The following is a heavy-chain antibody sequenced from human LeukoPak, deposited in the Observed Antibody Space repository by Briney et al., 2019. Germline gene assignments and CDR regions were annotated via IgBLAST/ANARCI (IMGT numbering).Heavy chain of an antibody. CDR2: IYYSGST. D-gene: IGHD6-13*01. CDR1: GGSISSYY. V-gene: IGHV4-59*01. Sequence: SETPSLTCTVSGGSISSYYWSWIRQPPGKGLEWIGYIYYSGSTNYNPSLKSRVTISVDTSKNQFSLKLSSVTAADTAVYYCARGRSSSSWYTAFDIWGQGTMVTVSS. J-gene: IGHJ3*02. CDR3: ARGRSSSSWYTAFDI.